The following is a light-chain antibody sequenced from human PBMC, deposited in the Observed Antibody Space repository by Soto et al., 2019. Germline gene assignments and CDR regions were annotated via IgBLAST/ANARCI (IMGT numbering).Light chain of an antibody. V-gene: IGKV1-5*03. CDR3: QQYKTYRT. CDR2: KAS. J-gene: IGKJ1*01. Sequence: IRNPQSASLLTASVGERVTISCRSGPSLDYWLAWSQQYPVKVPNLLIYKASSLQSGVPSRCSVSGSGTEFTLTISTLQPDDFATYDCQQYKTYRTVGQGTKVDIK. CDR1: PSLDYW.